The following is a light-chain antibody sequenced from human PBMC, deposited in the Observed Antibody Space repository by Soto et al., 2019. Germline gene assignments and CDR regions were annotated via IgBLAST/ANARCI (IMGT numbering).Light chain of an antibody. J-gene: IGLJ1*01. CDR2: DNT. CDR3: SSYVGSSTYV. CDR1: SSNLGAGYD. V-gene: IGLV1-40*01. Sequence: QSVLTQPPSMSGAPGQRVTMSCTGSSSNLGAGYDVHWYQRLPGAAPKLLIYDNTHRPSGVPNRFSGSKSGTSASLAITGLQAEDEADYYCSSYVGSSTYVFGTGTKVTVL.